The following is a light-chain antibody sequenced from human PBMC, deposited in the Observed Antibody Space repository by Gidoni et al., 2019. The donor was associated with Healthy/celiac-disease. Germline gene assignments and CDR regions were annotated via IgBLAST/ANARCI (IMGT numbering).Light chain of an antibody. V-gene: IGLV1-44*01. CDR2: SNN. Sequence: QSVLTQPPSASGTPGPRVTIPCSGRSSNIGSNTVNWYQQRPGPAPKLLIYSNNQRPSGVPDRFSGSKSGTSASLAISGLQSEDEADYYCAAWDDSLNGVVFGGGTKLTVL. CDR1: SSNIGSNT. J-gene: IGLJ2*01. CDR3: AAWDDSLNGVV.